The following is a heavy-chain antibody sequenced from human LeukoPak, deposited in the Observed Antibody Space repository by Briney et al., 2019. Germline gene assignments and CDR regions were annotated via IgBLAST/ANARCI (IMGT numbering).Heavy chain of an antibody. CDR3: ARAPGSGEINFDY. J-gene: IGHJ4*02. V-gene: IGHV1-69*04. CDR2: IIPILNIA. CDR1: GGTFSSYA. Sequence: SVKVSCKASGGTFSSYAINWVRQAPGQGLEWMGKIIPILNIAHYAQKFQGRVAITADKSTSTAYMDLSSLRSEDTAVYYCARAPGSGEINFDYWGQGTLVTVSS. D-gene: IGHD2-15*01.